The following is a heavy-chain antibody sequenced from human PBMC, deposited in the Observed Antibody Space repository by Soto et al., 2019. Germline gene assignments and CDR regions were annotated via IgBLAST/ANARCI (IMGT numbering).Heavy chain of an antibody. J-gene: IGHJ4*02. CDR3: ARDYYDSSGYYYFGY. Sequence: SETLSLTCTVSGGSISSGGYYWSWIRQHPGKGLEWIGYIYYSGSTYYNPSLKSRVTISVDTSKNQFSLKLSSVTAADTAVYYCARDYYDSSGYYYFGYWGQGTLVTVSS. CDR1: GGSISSGGYY. D-gene: IGHD3-22*01. CDR2: IYYSGST. V-gene: IGHV4-31*03.